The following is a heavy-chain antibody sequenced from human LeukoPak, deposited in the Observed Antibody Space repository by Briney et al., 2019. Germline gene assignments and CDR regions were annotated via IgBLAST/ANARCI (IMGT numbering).Heavy chain of an antibody. CDR1: GFPFSSDN. D-gene: IGHD3-3*01. Sequence: GGSLRLSCAASGFPFSSDNMNWVRQAPGKGLEWISYISRRSSDIYYADSVKGRFTISRDNAKNSAYLQMDSLRGEDTAVYYCARERVRFLDLWGQGTLVTVSS. J-gene: IGHJ5*02. CDR2: ISRRSSDI. V-gene: IGHV3-48*01. CDR3: ARERVRFLDL.